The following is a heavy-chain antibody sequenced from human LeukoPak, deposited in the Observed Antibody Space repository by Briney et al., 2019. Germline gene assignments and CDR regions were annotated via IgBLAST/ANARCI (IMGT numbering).Heavy chain of an antibody. CDR2: IYYSGST. J-gene: IGHJ4*02. Sequence: SETLSLTCTVSGGSISSYYWSWIRQPPGKGLEWIGYIYYSGSTNYNPSLKSRVTISVDTSKNQFSLKLSSVTAADTAVYYCARGTEEYYYDSSGYYYVIDYWGQGTLVTVSS. V-gene: IGHV4-59*01. CDR3: ARGTEEYYYDSSGYYYVIDY. CDR1: GGSISSYY. D-gene: IGHD3-22*01.